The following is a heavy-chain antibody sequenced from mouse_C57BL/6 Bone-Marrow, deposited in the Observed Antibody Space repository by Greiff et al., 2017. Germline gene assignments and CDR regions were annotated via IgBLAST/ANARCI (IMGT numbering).Heavy chain of an antibody. V-gene: IGHV1-85*01. J-gene: IGHJ1*03. CDR1: GYPFTSYD. CDR3: ARDYGSSYWYFDV. D-gene: IGHD1-1*01. CDR2: IYPRDGST. Sequence: QVQLQQSGPELVKPGASVKLSCKASGYPFTSYDINWVKQRPGQGLEWIGWIYPRDGSTKYNEKFKGQATLTVDTSPSTAYMALHSLTSEDSAVYFCARDYGSSYWYFDVWGTGTTVTVSS.